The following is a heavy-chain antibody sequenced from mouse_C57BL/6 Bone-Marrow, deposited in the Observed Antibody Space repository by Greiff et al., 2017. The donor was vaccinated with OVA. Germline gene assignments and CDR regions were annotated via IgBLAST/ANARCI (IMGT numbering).Heavy chain of an antibody. Sequence: QVQLKQSGAELMKPGASVKLSCKATGYTFTGYWIEWVKQRPGHGLEWIGEILPGSGSTNYNEKFKGKATFTADTSSNTAYMQISSLTTEDSAIYYCARSKLLRYPAWFAYWGQGTLVTVSA. D-gene: IGHD1-1*01. CDR1: GYTFTGYW. J-gene: IGHJ3*01. V-gene: IGHV1-9*01. CDR2: ILPGSGST. CDR3: ARSKLLRYPAWFAY.